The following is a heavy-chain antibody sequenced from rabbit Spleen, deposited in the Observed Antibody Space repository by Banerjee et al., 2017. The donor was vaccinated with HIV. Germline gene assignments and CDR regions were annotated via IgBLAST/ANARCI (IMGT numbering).Heavy chain of an antibody. V-gene: IGHV1S45*01. J-gene: IGHJ4*01. D-gene: IGHD1-1*01. Sequence: QEQLVESGGGLVKPEGSLKLSCTASGFSFSNKAVMCWVRQAPGKGLEWIACINAVTGKAVYASWAKGRSTFSKTSSTTATLEMTSLTDADTAIYFCTRDDGSGHYIDGYFNLWGPGTLVTVS. CDR1: GFSFSNKAV. CDR3: TRDDGSGHYIDGYFNL. CDR2: INAVTGKA.